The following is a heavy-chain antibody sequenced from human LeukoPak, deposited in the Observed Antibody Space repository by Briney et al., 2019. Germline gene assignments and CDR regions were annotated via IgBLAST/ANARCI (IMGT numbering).Heavy chain of an antibody. V-gene: IGHV4-34*01. J-gene: IGHJ4*02. CDR3: AIKPAAMFFPLSTLNY. CDR2: INHSGST. CDR1: GGSFSGYY. Sequence: SETLSLTCTVYGGSFSGYYWSWIRQPPGKGLEWIGEINHSGSTNYNPSLKSRVTISVDTSKNQFSLKLSSVTAADTAVYYCAIKPAAMFFPLSTLNYGGQETLVTASS. D-gene: IGHD2-2*01.